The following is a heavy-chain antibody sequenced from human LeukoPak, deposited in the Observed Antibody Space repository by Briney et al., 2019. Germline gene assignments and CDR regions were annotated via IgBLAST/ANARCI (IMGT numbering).Heavy chain of an antibody. CDR3: ASTHIRGYSGYVNFDY. D-gene: IGHD5-12*01. CDR1: GGSISSGGYS. V-gene: IGHV4-30-4*07. CDR2: IYYSGST. J-gene: IGHJ4*02. Sequence: SETLSLTCAVSGGSISSGGYSWSWIRQPPGKGLEWIGYIYYSGSTYYNPSLKSRVTISVDTSKNQFSLKLSSVTAADTAVYYCASTHIRGYSGYVNFDYWGRGTLVTVSS.